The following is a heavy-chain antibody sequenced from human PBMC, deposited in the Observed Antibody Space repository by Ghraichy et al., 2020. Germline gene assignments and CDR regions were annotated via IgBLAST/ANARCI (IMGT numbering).Heavy chain of an antibody. CDR1: GFTFSDYY. V-gene: IGHV3-11*01. J-gene: IGHJ2*01. D-gene: IGHD6-13*01. CDR2: ISGGTTTI. Sequence: GGSLRLSCAASGFTFSDYYMTWIRQAPGMGLEWISFISGGTTTIYYADSVKGRFIISRDNAKNSLHLQMTSLRDEDTAVYYCARAPRLAAAGYWYFDLWGRGTLVTVSS. CDR3: ARAPRLAAAGYWYFDL.